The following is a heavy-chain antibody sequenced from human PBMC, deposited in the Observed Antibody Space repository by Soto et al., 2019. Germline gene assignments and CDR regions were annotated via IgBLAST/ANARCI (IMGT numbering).Heavy chain of an antibody. J-gene: IGHJ4*02. CDR2: IYPRDSDT. CDR3: ARQHPLDSRVWFT. Sequence: GGPLKISCKVSGDSFTGFWIGWVRQMPGKGLEWLGSIYPRDSDTRYSPSFQGQVTISADKSLSTAYLQWNSLQASDTAIYYCARQHPLDSRVWFTWGQGTLVTVSS. D-gene: IGHD6-19*01. CDR1: GDSFTGFW. V-gene: IGHV5-51*01.